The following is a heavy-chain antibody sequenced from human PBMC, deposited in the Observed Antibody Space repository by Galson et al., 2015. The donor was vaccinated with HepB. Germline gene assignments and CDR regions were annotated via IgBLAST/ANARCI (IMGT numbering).Heavy chain of an antibody. V-gene: IGHV3-33*01. CDR2: IWYDGSHE. D-gene: IGHD2-21*02. Sequence: SLRLSCAVSGFIFSSFGMHWVRQAPGKGLEWVAFIWYDGSHESYQDSVKGRFTISRDSFRSTLYLQMNGLRAEDTAIYYCARGIGDCSCGDCSSNPLSYGIVVWGQGTTVIVS. CDR3: ARGIGDCSCGDCSSNPLSYGIVV. J-gene: IGHJ6*02. CDR1: GFIFSSFG.